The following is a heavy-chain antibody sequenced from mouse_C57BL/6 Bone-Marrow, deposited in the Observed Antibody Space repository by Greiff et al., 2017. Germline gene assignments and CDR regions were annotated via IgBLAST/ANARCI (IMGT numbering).Heavy chain of an antibody. CDR2: MHPNGGSP. D-gene: IGHD2-4*01. CDR1: GYTFTNSW. CDR3: ARSYDYDDYTRDY. Sequence: VQLQQPGAELVKPGASVKLSCKASGYTFTNSWMHWVKQRPGQGLEWIGMMHPNGGSPDYNEKFKSEATLSVDKSSRTAYMELSSLTSEDSAVYYCARSYDYDDYTRDYWGQGTSVTVSS. V-gene: IGHV1-64*01. J-gene: IGHJ4*01.